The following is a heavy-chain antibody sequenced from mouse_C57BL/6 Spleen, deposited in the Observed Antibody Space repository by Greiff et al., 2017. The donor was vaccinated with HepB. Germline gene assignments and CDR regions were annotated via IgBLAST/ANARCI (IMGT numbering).Heavy chain of an antibody. Sequence: EVKLMESGGGLVKPGGSLKLSCAASGFTFSVYGMHWVRQAPEKGLEWVAYISSGSSTIYYADTVKGRFTISRDNAKNTLFLQMTSLRSEDTAMYYCARQGDVGYFDYWGQGTTLTVSS. J-gene: IGHJ2*01. CDR1: GFTFSVYG. CDR2: ISSGSSTI. V-gene: IGHV5-17*01. D-gene: IGHD3-3*01. CDR3: ARQGDVGYFDY.